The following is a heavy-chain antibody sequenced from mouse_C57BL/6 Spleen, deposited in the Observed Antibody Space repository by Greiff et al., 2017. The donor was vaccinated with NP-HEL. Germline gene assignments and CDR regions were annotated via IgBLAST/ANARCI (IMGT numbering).Heavy chain of an antibody. J-gene: IGHJ2*01. D-gene: IGHD1-1*01. Sequence: VQLQQSGAELVRPGASVKLSCTASGYNFTDDYMHWVKQRPEQGLEWIGWIDPGNGDTEYDSKFKGKATLTADTSSNTAYMQLSSLTSEDTAVYYGTRRYYGSSPYYFDYWGQGTTLTVSS. CDR1: GYNFTDDY. CDR3: TRRYYGSSPYYFDY. V-gene: IGHV14-4*01. CDR2: IDPGNGDT.